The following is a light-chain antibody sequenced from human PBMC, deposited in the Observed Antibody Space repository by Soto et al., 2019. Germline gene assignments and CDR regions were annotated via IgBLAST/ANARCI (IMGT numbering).Light chain of an antibody. J-gene: IGKJ3*01. V-gene: IGKV3-15*01. Sequence: EIVMTQSPATLSVSPGERATLSCRASQSVSSNLAWYQQKPGQAPRLLIYGASTRVTGIPARFSGSGSGTEFTLTISSLQSEDFAVYYCQQYNNWVTFGPGTKVDIK. CDR2: GAS. CDR1: QSVSSN. CDR3: QQYNNWVT.